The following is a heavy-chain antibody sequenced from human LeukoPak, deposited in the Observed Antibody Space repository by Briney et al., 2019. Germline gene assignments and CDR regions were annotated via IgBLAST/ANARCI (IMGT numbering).Heavy chain of an antibody. Sequence: SVKVSCKASGGTFSSYTISWVRQAPGQGLEWMGRIIPILGIANYAQKFQGRVTITADKSTSTAYMELSSLRSEDTAVYYCASSPGSSSWRSTIDYWGPGTLVTVSS. CDR3: ASSPGSSSWRSTIDY. V-gene: IGHV1-69*02. D-gene: IGHD6-13*01. J-gene: IGHJ4*02. CDR1: GGTFSSYT. CDR2: IIPILGIA.